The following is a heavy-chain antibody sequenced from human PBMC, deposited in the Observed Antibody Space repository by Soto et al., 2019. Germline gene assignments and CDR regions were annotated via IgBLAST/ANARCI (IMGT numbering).Heavy chain of an antibody. CDR1: GYTFTSYY. CDR2: INPSGGST. CDR3: ARTRVGIAAVAASWYFDY. D-gene: IGHD6-19*01. V-gene: IGHV1-46*01. J-gene: IGHJ4*02. Sequence: ASVKVSCKASGYTFTSYYMHWVRQAPGQGLEWMGIINPSGGSTSYAQKFQGRVTMTRDTSTSTVYMELSSLRSEDTAVYYCARTRVGIAAVAASWYFDYRGQGTLVTVSS.